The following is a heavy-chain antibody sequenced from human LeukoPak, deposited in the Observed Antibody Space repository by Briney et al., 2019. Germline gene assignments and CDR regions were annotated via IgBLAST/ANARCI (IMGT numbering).Heavy chain of an antibody. CDR1: GFTFSAYS. CDR2: ISGGSTYI. Sequence: TGGSLRLSCSASGFTFSAYSMNWVRQAPGKGLEWVSSISGGSTYIFYGDSVKGRFTVSRDDADNSLYLQMNSLRAEDTAVYYCARTRDGSGCFDLWGQGTLVTVSS. V-gene: IGHV3-21*01. D-gene: IGHD5-24*01. J-gene: IGHJ5*02. CDR3: ARTRDGSGCFDL.